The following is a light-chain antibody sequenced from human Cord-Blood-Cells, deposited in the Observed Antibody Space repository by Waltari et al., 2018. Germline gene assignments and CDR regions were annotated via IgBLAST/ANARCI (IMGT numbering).Light chain of an antibody. V-gene: IGLV2-23*01. CDR3: CSYAGSSTWV. CDR1: SSDVGSYNL. Sequence: QSALTQPASVSGSPGQSLTISCTGTSSDVGSYNLVSWYKQHPGKAPKLMIYEGSKRPSGVSNRFSGSKSGNTASLTISGLQAEDEADYYCCSYAGSSTWVFGGGTKLTVL. CDR2: EGS. J-gene: IGLJ3*02.